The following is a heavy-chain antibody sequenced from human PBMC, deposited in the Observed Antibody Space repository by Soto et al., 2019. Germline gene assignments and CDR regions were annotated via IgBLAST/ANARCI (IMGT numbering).Heavy chain of an antibody. CDR3: ARGCIAVTTHMCY. J-gene: IGHJ4*02. D-gene: IGHD4-17*01. CDR1: GYTFNTYG. CDR2: INPHNGNT. V-gene: IGHV1-18*01. Sequence: ASVKVSCKASGYTFNTYGITWVRKAPGQVLEGMGWINPHNGNTKFAQKLQDRVTMTTATSTSTAYMELASLRSDDTAVYYCARGCIAVTTHMCYWGQGTLVTVS.